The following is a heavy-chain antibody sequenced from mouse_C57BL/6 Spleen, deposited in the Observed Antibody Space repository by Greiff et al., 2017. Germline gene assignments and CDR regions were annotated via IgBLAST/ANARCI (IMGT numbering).Heavy chain of an antibody. CDR3: ARERWYYSNSFDY. D-gene: IGHD2-5*01. J-gene: IGHJ2*01. CDR2: ISDGGSYT. CDR1: GFTFSSYA. Sequence: EVQRVESGGGLVKPGGSLKLSCAASGFTFSSYAMSWVRQTPEKRLEWVATISDGGSYTYYPDNVKGRFTISRDNANNSLYLQMSHLKSEDTAMYDCARERWYYSNSFDYWGQGTTLTVSS. V-gene: IGHV5-4*01.